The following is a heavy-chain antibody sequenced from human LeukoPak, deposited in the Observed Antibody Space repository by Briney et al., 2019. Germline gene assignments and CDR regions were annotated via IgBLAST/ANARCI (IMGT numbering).Heavy chain of an antibody. J-gene: IGHJ6*03. CDR1: GGSISSSSYY. CDR2: IYYSGST. CDR3: ARKGGPGINYDFWSGYPQYYYYYMDV. V-gene: IGHV4-39*01. Sequence: SETLSLTCTVSGGSISSSSYYWGWIRQPPGKGLEWIGSIYYSGSTYYNPSLKSRVTISVDTSKNQFSLKLSSVTAADTAVYYCARKGGPGINYDFWSGYPQYYYYYMDVWGKGTTVTVSS. D-gene: IGHD3-3*01.